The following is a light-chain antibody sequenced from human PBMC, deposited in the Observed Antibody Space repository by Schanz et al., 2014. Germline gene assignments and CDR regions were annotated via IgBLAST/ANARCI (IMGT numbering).Light chain of an antibody. CDR2: GAS. CDR1: QTVASDY. V-gene: IGKV3-20*01. Sequence: EIVLTQSPGTLSLSPGERATLSCRASQTVASDYLAWYQHIPGQAPRLLIYGASSRPTGIPDRFSGSGSGTDFTLTITRLEPEDSAVYYCQRSGTSPPLTFGGGTKIDIK. J-gene: IGKJ4*01. CDR3: QRSGTSPPLT.